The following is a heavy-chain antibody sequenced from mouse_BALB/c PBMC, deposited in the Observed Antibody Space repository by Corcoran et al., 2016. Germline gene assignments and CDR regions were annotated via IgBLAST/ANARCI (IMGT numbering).Heavy chain of an antibody. CDR2: INPYNGAT. CDR1: GYSFTGYY. Sequence: EVQLQQSGPELVKPGASVKISCKASGYSFTGYYMHWVKQSHVKSLEWIGRINPYNGATSYNQNFKDKASLTVDKSSSTAYMELHSLTSEDSAVYYCARDYYGSRGDGYFDYWGQGTTLTVSS. J-gene: IGHJ2*01. V-gene: IGHV1-26*01. D-gene: IGHD1-1*01. CDR3: ARDYYGSRGDGYFDY.